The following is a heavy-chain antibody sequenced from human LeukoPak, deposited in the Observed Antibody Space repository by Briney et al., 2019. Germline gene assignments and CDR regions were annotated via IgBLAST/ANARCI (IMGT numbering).Heavy chain of an antibody. Sequence: PSETLPLTCTVSGGSISGYYWSWIRQPPGKGLEWVGYISYSGSTNYKPSLKSRVTISVDTSKNQFSLKLSSVTAADTAIYYCARDGRAGSLFAYWGQGTLVTVSS. CDR2: ISYSGST. D-gene: IGHD6-19*01. CDR1: GGSISGYY. J-gene: IGHJ4*02. CDR3: ARDGRAGSLFAY. V-gene: IGHV4-59*01.